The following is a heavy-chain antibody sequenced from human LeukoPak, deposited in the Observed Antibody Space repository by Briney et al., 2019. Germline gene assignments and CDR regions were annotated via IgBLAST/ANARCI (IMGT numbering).Heavy chain of an antibody. V-gene: IGHV3-23*01. CDR2: ISGGGGNT. CDR1: AFTFSTYA. D-gene: IGHD3-22*01. J-gene: IGHJ4*02. CDR3: AKETPYYYDSSGPHSTMALDY. Sequence: GGSLRLSCAASAFTFSTYAMTWVRQAPGKGLEWVSGISGGGGNTYYADSVKARFTISRDNSKNTLYLQMNSLRAEDTAVYYCAKETPYYYDSSGPHSTMALDYWGQGTLVTVSS.